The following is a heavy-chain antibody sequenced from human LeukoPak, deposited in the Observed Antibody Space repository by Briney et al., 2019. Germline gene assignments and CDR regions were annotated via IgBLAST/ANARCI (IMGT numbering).Heavy chain of an antibody. V-gene: IGHV3-21*01. CDR2: ISSSSSYI. J-gene: IGHJ4*02. CDR1: GFTFSSYS. CDR3: ARDGRYCTNGVCYTHYFDY. D-gene: IGHD2-8*01. Sequence: GRSLRLSCAASGFTFSSYSMNWVRQAPGKGLEWVSSISSSSSYIYYADSVKGRFTISRDNAKNSLYLQMNSLRAEDTAVYYCARDGRYCTNGVCYTHYFDYWGQGTLVTVSS.